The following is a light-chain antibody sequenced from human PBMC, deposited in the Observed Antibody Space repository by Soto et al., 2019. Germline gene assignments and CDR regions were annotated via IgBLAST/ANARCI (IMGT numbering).Light chain of an antibody. V-gene: IGKV3-15*01. Sequence: EIVLAQSPDTQSLSPGERATLSCRASQSISSSLAWYRQKPGQAPRLLISDASTRATGIPARFSGSGSGTEFTLTISSLQSEDFALYYCHQYNSWPPGTFGQGTKVDIK. CDR3: HQYNSWPPGT. CDR2: DAS. CDR1: QSISSS. J-gene: IGKJ2*01.